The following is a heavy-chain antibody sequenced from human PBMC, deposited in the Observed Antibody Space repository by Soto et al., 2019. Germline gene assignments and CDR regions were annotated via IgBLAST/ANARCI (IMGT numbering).Heavy chain of an antibody. CDR1: GFTFSNYY. CDR2: ISSRASTI. D-gene: IGHD2-8*01. J-gene: IGHJ4*02. V-gene: IGHV3-11*01. Sequence: QVQLVESGGGLVKPGGSLRLSCAASGFTFSNYYMSWIRQAPGKGLEWVSYISSRASTIFYADPVKGRFTISRDNVKNALYLQRNRLRAEDTAVYFCASGTNGAFFVYWGQGILVGVSS. CDR3: ASGTNGAFFVY.